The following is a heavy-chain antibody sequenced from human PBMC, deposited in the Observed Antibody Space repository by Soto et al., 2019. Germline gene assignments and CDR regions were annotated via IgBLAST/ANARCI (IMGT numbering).Heavy chain of an antibody. J-gene: IGHJ4*02. CDR1: GYTFIGYY. CDR2: INPNSGGT. Sequence: QVQLVQSVAEVKKPGASVKVSCKPSGYTFIGYYMHWVRQAPGQGLEWMGWINPNSGGTNYAQKFKGSDTRTRTTSINPAYIELNALRSDDTAVYCCERAVQAAASFDSWGQGTLVTVSS. D-gene: IGHD2-2*01. V-gene: IGHV1-2*02. CDR3: ERAVQAAASFDS.